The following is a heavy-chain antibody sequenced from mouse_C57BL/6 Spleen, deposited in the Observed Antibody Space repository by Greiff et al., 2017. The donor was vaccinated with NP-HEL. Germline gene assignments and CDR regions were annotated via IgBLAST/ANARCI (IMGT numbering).Heavy chain of an antibody. V-gene: IGHV1-55*01. Sequence: QVQLQQPGAELVKPGASVKMSCKASGYTFTSYWITWVKQRPGQGLEWIGDIYPGSGSTNYNEKFKSKATLTVDTSSSTSYMQLSSLTSEDSAVYYCARPYDYGDYYAMDYWGQGTSVTVSS. J-gene: IGHJ4*01. CDR2: IYPGSGST. CDR1: GYTFTSYW. D-gene: IGHD2-4*01. CDR3: ARPYDYGDYYAMDY.